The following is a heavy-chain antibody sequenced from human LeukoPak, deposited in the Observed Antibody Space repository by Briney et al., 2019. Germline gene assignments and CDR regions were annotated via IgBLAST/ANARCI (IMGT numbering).Heavy chain of an antibody. V-gene: IGHV1-2*02. Sequence: ASVKVSCKTSGYTFTDYYIHWVRQAPGQGLEWMGWINPNSGEANSAQKFQGRVTMTGDTSISTAYMELRRVTSDDTAVYYCARDRDYSNTERGFDYWGQGTLVTVSS. CDR1: GYTFTDYY. CDR2: INPNSGEA. J-gene: IGHJ4*02. D-gene: IGHD4-11*01. CDR3: ARDRDYSNTERGFDY.